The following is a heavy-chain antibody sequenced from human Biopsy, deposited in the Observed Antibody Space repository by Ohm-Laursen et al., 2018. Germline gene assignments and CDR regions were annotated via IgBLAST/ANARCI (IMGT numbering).Heavy chain of an antibody. CDR1: GYTFTSYY. CDR2: INPNNDNT. V-gene: IGHV1-46*01. D-gene: IGHD3-22*01. Sequence: ASVKVSCKASGYTFTSYYLHWVRQAPGQGLEWMGRINPNNDNTAYAQKFQGRITITKDTSTSTVYMDLSSLTFDDSAVYYCARGPRGLVVITTTALYFDYWGQGNLVTVSS. CDR3: ARGPRGLVVITTTALYFDY. J-gene: IGHJ4*02.